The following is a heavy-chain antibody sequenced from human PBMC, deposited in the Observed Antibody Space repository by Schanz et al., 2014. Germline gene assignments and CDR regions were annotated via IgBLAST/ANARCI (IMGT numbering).Heavy chain of an antibody. V-gene: IGHV4-30-4*07. CDR3: ARGGRTTYNYYYGMDV. Sequence: QVQLQESGPGLVKPSQTLSLTCAVSGGSISSGGYSWNWIRQPPGKGLEWIVYIYYSGSTYYNPSLKSRFTISVDTSKNQSSLKLSSVTAADTAVYYCARGGRTTYNYYYGMDVWGQGTTVTVSS. CDR2: IYYSGST. D-gene: IGHD1-1*01. CDR1: GGSISSGGYS. J-gene: IGHJ6*02.